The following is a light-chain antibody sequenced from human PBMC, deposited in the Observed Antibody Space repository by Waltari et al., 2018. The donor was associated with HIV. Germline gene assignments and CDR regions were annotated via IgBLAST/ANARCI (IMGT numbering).Light chain of an antibody. CDR2: KTS. CDR1: QSLDGW. J-gene: IGKJ4*01. Sequence: DIQMTQSPSTLSAYVGETVTITCRASQSLDGWLAWYQQKSGKAPKLLIYKTSTLHSGVPSMFSGSGDWTEFTLTISSLQPDDIATYHCQHYNGYPISFGGGTTVEI. V-gene: IGKV1-5*03. CDR3: QHYNGYPIS.